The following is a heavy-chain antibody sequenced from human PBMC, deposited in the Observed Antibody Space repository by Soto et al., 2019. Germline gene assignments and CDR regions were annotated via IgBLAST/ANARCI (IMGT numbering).Heavy chain of an antibody. CDR1: GFTFSSYS. Sequence: EVQLVESGGGLVKPGGSLRLSCAASGFTFSSYSMNWVRQAPGKGLEWVSSISSSSSYIYYADSVKGRFTISRDNAKNSLYLQMNSLRAEDTAVYYCASVVVLVPAARNYFDYWGQGTLVTVSS. CDR3: ASVVVLVPAARNYFDY. J-gene: IGHJ4*02. CDR2: ISSSSSYI. D-gene: IGHD2-2*01. V-gene: IGHV3-21*01.